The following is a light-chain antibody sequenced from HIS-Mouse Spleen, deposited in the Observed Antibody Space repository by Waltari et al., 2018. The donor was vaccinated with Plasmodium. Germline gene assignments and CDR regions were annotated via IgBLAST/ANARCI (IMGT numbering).Light chain of an antibody. Sequence: QSALTQPASVSGSPGQSITISCTGISSDGGSYNLVSWYQQHPGKAPKLMIYEGSKRPSGVSNRFSGSKSGNTASLTISGLQAEDEADYYCCSYAGSSTFVVFGGGTKLTVL. J-gene: IGLJ2*01. V-gene: IGLV2-23*03. CDR3: CSYAGSSTFVV. CDR2: EGS. CDR1: SSDGGSYNL.